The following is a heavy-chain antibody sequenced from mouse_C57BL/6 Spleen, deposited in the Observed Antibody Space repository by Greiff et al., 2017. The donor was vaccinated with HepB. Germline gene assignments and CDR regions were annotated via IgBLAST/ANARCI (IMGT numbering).Heavy chain of an antibody. CDR1: GFNIKDYY. Sequence: EVQLQQSGAELVKPGASVKLSCTASGFNIKDYYMHWVKQRTEQGLEWIGRIDPEDGETKYAPKFQGKATITADTTSNAAYLQLSSLTSEDTAVYYSARFQYYFDYWGQGTTLTVSS. J-gene: IGHJ2*01. CDR2: IDPEDGET. CDR3: ARFQYYFDY. V-gene: IGHV14-2*01.